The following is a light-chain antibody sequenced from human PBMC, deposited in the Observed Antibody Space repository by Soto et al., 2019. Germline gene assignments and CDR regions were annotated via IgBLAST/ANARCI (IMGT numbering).Light chain of an antibody. CDR2: KAS. V-gene: IGKV1-5*03. Sequence: DIQMTQSPSTLSASVGDRVTITCRASQRTSGWLAWYQQKPGKAPKLLIYKASSLESGVPSRFRGGASGTDFTLTISSLQLDDFATYYCQQSYNTPLTFGQGTKVDIK. CDR3: QQSYNTPLT. J-gene: IGKJ1*01. CDR1: QRTSGW.